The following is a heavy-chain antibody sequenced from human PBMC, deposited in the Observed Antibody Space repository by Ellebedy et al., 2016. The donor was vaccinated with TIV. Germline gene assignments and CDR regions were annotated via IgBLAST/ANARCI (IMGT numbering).Heavy chain of an antibody. V-gene: IGHV3-23*01. CDR2: ISSDGADI. CDR1: GFTLSSYV. D-gene: IGHD3-22*01. J-gene: IGHJ4*02. Sequence: GESLKISCAASGFTLSSYVMSWVRQAPGKRLERVAAISSDGADIYYADSVKGRFTISRDNSKNTLYLQMNSLRAEDTALYYCAKLDGNGYGRDYFDYWGQGTLVTVSS. CDR3: AKLDGNGYGRDYFDY.